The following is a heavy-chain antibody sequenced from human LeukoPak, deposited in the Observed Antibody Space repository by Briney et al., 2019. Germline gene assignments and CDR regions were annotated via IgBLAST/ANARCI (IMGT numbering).Heavy chain of an antibody. Sequence: ASVKVSCKASGYTFTSYGISWVRQAPGQGLEWMGWISAYSGNTNYAQKSQGRVTVTTDTSTGTAYLDVRSLTSDDTAVYYCARDHSNWNYAPDFWGQGTLVIVSS. CDR2: ISAYSGNT. CDR3: ARDHSNWNYAPDF. CDR1: GYTFTSYG. J-gene: IGHJ4*02. D-gene: IGHD1-7*01. V-gene: IGHV1-18*01.